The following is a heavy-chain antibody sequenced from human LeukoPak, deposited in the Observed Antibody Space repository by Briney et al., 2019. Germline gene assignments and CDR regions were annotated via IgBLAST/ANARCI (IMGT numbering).Heavy chain of an antibody. CDR1: GFLFRSYA. V-gene: IGHV3-23*01. CDR3: AHRGNYFDD. D-gene: IGHD3-16*01. J-gene: IGHJ4*02. CDR2: IGAVATTT. Sequence: GGSLRLSFAASGFLFRSYAMSWVRQAPGKGLEWVSTIGAVATTTYYAASVKGRFTISRDNSKNTLYLQLNSLRADDTAVYYCAHRGNYFDDWGQGTLVTVSS.